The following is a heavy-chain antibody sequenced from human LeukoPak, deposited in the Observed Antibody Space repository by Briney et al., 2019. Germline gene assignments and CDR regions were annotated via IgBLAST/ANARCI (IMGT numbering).Heavy chain of an antibody. V-gene: IGHV3-23*01. Sequence: GGSLRLSCAASGFTFSSYAMSWVRQAPGQGLEWVSVISGSGGSTYYADSVKGRFTISRDNSKNTLYLQTNSLRAEDTAVYYCAKGESSGWYSAPLGLDYWGQGTLVTVSS. D-gene: IGHD6-19*01. CDR1: GFTFSSYA. CDR3: AKGESSGWYSAPLGLDY. J-gene: IGHJ4*02. CDR2: ISGSGGST.